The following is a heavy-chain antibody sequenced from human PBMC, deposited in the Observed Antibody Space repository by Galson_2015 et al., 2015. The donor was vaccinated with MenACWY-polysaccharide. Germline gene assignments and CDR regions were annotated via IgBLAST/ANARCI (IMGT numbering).Heavy chain of an antibody. CDR2: VSWTSGIM. V-gene: IGHV3-9*01. Sequence: SLRLSCAVSGFTFANYAMHWVRQAPGKGLEWIARVSWTSGIMDYADSVKGRFIISRDDAKNSLFLQMNSLRSEDTAVYYCAITGITVAGTIPIDGDYWGQGTLVTVSS. D-gene: IGHD6-19*01. CDR1: GFTFANYA. CDR3: AITGITVAGTIPIDGDY. J-gene: IGHJ4*02.